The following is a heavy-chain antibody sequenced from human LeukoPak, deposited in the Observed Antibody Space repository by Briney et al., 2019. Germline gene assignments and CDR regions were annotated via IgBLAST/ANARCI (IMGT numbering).Heavy chain of an antibody. CDR3: GTGWAIDF. J-gene: IGHJ4*02. CDR2: IKQDGRET. D-gene: IGHD5-24*01. CDR1: GLTFSSYW. Sequence: PGGSLRLSCAASGLTFSSYWMSWVRQAPGKGLEWVANIKQDGRETYYVDSVKGRFTISRDNAKNSLYLQMNSLRAEDTAVYYCGTGWAIDFWGQGTLVTVSS. V-gene: IGHV3-7*01.